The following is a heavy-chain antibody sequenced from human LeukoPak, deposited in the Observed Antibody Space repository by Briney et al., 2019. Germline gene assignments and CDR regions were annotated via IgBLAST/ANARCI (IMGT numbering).Heavy chain of an antibody. Sequence: GGSLRLSCEASGFAFSSYWASWVRQAPGEGLEWVANINQDGNGQNYVDSVRGRFTISKDNAKNSVYLQMNSLRAEDTAVYYCARSLWPEDYWGQGILVTVSS. CDR1: GFAFSSYW. D-gene: IGHD2-21*01. J-gene: IGHJ4*02. CDR2: INQDGNGQ. CDR3: ARSLWPEDY. V-gene: IGHV3-7*01.